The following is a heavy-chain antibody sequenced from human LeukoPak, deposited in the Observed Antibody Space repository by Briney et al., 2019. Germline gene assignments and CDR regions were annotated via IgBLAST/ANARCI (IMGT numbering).Heavy chain of an antibody. CDR2: ISAYNGNT. CDR3: ARVDTDRYYFDY. V-gene: IGHV1-18*01. Sequence: ASVKVSCKASGYTFTSYGISWVRQAPGQGLEWMGWISAYNGNTNYAQNLQGRVTMTTDTSTSTAYMELRSLRSDDTAVYYCARVDTDRYYFDYWGQGTLVTVSS. J-gene: IGHJ4*02. CDR1: GYTFTSYG. D-gene: IGHD5-18*01.